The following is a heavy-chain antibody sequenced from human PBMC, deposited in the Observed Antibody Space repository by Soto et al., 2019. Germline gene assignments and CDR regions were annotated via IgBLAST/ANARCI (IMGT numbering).Heavy chain of an antibody. CDR3: AGDPNAYSGPNNWFDP. CDR2: ISAYNGNT. V-gene: IGHV1-18*01. Sequence: GASVKVSCKAPGYTFTNYGISWVRQAPGQGLEWMGWISAYNGNTNYAQKLQGRVTMTTDTSTSTAYMELRSLRSDDTAVYYCAGDPNAYSGPNNWFDPWGQGTLVTVSS. D-gene: IGHD1-26*01. CDR1: GYTFTNYG. J-gene: IGHJ5*02.